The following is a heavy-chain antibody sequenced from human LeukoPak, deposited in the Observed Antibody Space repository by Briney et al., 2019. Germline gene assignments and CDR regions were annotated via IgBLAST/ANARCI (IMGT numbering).Heavy chain of an antibody. V-gene: IGHV3-74*01. D-gene: IGHD4-17*01. CDR2: INSDGSST. Sequence: PGGSLRLSCAASGFTFSSYWMHWVRQVPGKGLVWVSRINSDGSSTSYADSVKGRFTISRDNAKNTLYVQMNSLRAEDTAVYYCARVTGDLLFDYWGQGTLVTVSS. CDR3: ARVTGDLLFDY. J-gene: IGHJ4*02. CDR1: GFTFSSYW.